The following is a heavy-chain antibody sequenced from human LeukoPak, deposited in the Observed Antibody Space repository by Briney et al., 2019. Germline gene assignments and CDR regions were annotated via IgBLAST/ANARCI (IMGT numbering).Heavy chain of an antibody. CDR2: ISGSGGGT. D-gene: IGHD6-19*01. Sequence: GGSLRLSCAASGFTFSSYAMSWVRQAPGKGPELVSAISGSGGGTYYADSVKGRFTISRDNSKKMLFLQMHSLRADDTAVYYCAKVQYSSGWLHDYWGQGTLVTVSS. V-gene: IGHV3-23*01. J-gene: IGHJ4*02. CDR3: AKVQYSSGWLHDY. CDR1: GFTFSSYA.